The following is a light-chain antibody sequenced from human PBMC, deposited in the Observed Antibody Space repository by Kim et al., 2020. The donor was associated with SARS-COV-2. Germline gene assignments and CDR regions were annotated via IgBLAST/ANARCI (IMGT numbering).Light chain of an antibody. CDR3: QQSFTNPT. CDR2: GAS. Sequence: DLQMTQSPSSLSASVGDRVTITCRANENINSYLSWYQHKPGKAPKLLISGASNLQGGVPSRFSGSGSGTDFTLTISSLQVEDFATYYCQQSFTNPTFGQGTRVEVK. J-gene: IGKJ1*01. V-gene: IGKV1-39*01. CDR1: ENINSY.